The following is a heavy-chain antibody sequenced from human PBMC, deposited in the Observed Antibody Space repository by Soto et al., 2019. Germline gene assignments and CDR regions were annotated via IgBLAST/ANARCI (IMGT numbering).Heavy chain of an antibody. D-gene: IGHD6-13*01. Sequence: ASVKASCKASGYTFTSYGISWVRQAPGQGLEWMAWINPYNGNTKYAEKFLGRVTVTTDTSTATAYMEVRSLTSDDTAVFYCARVGVGLAAPRVWPYWGQGTPVTVSS. J-gene: IGHJ4*02. CDR3: ARVGVGLAAPRVWPY. CDR1: GYTFTSYG. CDR2: INPYNGNT. V-gene: IGHV1-18*01.